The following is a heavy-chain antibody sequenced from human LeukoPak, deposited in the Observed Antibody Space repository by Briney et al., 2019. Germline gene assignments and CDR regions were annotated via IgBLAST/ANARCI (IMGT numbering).Heavy chain of an antibody. CDR2: IIPIFGTA. D-gene: IGHD3-10*01. CDR3: ARAIPVRAGSYYTGAFDI. V-gene: IGHV1-69*13. CDR1: GGTFSSYA. J-gene: IGHJ3*02. Sequence: ASVKVSCKASGGTFSSYAISWVRQAPGQGLEWMGGIIPIFGTANYAQKFQGRVTITADESTSTAYMELSSLRSEDTAVYYCARAIPVRAGSYYTGAFDIWGQGTMVTVSS.